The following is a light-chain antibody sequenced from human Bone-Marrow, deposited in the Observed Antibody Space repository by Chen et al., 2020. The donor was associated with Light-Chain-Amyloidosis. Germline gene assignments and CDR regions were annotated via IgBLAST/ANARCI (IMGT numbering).Light chain of an antibody. J-gene: IGLJ3*02. V-gene: IGLV3-21*02. CDR2: DDS. Sequence: SYVLTQPSSVSVAPGQTATLACGGNNIGSTSVHWYQQTQGQAPLLVVYDDSDQPSGIPERLSGSNSGNTATLTISRVEAGDEADYYCQVWDRSSDRPVFGGGTKLTVL. CDR1: NIGSTS. CDR3: QVWDRSSDRPV.